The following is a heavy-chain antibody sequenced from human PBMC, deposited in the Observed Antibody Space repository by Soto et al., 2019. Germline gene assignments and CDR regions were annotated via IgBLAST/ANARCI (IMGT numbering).Heavy chain of an antibody. CDR2: ISYDGSNK. CDR1: GFTFSSYG. CDR3: ANSMSWNYYGMDV. Sequence: GGSLRLSCAASGFTFSSYGMHWVRQAPGKGLEWVAVISYDGSNKYYADSVKGRFTISRDNSKNTLYLQMNSLRAEDTAVYYCANSMSWNYYGMDVWGQGTTVTVSS. D-gene: IGHD6-13*01. J-gene: IGHJ6*02. V-gene: IGHV3-30*18.